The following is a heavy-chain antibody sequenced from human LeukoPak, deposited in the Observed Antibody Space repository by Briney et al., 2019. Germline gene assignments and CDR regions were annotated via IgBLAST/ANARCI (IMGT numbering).Heavy chain of an antibody. CDR3: AGEDTADAFDI. J-gene: IGHJ3*02. Sequence: ASVKVSCKASGYTFTGYYMHWVRQAPGQGLEWMGRINPNSGGTNYAQKFQGRVTMTRDTSITTAYMELSRLRSDDTAVYYCAGEDTADAFDIWGQGTMATVSS. D-gene: IGHD5-18*01. CDR2: INPNSGGT. V-gene: IGHV1-2*06. CDR1: GYTFTGYY.